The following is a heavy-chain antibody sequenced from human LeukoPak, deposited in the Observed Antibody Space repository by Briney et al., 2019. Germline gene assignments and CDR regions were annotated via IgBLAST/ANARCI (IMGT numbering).Heavy chain of an antibody. V-gene: IGHV1-2*02. D-gene: IGHD3-16*02. CDR2: INPNSGGT. Sequence: ASVKVSCMASGYTFTGYYMHWVRQAPGQGLEWMGWINPNSGGTNYAQKFQGRVTMTRDTSISTAYMELSRLRSDDTAVYYCARRIFGGVIVSPNDYWGQGTLVTVSS. J-gene: IGHJ4*02. CDR3: ARRIFGGVIVSPNDY. CDR1: GYTFTGYY.